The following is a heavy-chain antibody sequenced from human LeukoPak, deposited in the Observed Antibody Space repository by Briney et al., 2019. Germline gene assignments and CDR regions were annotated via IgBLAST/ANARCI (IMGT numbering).Heavy chain of an antibody. V-gene: IGHV4-39*07. CDR2: IFYSGST. CDR3: ARGEHYYDSSGYYRR. Sequence: SETLSLTCTVSGGSIISSTYYWGWIRQPPGKGLEWIGSIFYSGSTYYNPSLKSRVTISVDTSKNQFSLKLSSVTAADTAVYYCARGEHYYDSSGYYRRWGQGTLVTVSS. J-gene: IGHJ4*02. D-gene: IGHD3-22*01. CDR1: GGSIISSTYY.